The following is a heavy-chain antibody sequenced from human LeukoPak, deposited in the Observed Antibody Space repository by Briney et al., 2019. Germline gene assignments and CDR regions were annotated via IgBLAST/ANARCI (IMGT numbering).Heavy chain of an antibody. D-gene: IGHD3-22*01. Sequence: ASVKVSCKASGYTFTGYYMHWVRQAPGQGLEWMGWINPNSGGTNYAQKFQGRVTMTRDTSTSTVYMELSSLRSEDTAVYYCARGYYDSSGGNWFDPWGQGTLVTVSS. V-gene: IGHV1-2*02. CDR3: ARGYYDSSGGNWFDP. CDR2: INPNSGGT. CDR1: GYTFTGYY. J-gene: IGHJ5*02.